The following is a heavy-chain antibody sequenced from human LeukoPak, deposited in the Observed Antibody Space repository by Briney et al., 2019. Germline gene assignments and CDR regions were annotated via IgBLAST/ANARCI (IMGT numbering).Heavy chain of an antibody. V-gene: IGHV1-69*06. CDR3: ARVELDSSGWYVSYFDY. CDR1: GGSFSSYV. D-gene: IGHD6-19*01. Sequence: SVKVSCKASGGSFSSYVFTWVRQAPGQGLEWMGGIVPIFGRANYAQKFQGRVTITADKSTSTAYMELSSLRSEDTAVYYCARVELDSSGWYVSYFDYWGQGTLVTVSS. J-gene: IGHJ4*02. CDR2: IVPIFGRA.